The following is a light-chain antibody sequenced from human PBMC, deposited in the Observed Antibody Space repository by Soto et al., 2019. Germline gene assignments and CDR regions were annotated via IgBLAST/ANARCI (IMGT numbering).Light chain of an antibody. V-gene: IGKV1-17*01. Sequence: DIQMTQSPSSLSASVGDRVTITCRASQAIRNDLGWYQQKPGKAPKRLIYTAYKLHSGVPSRFSGSAFGTEFTLTISSLQPEDFATYYCLQQNGYPYTFGQGTKLEIK. CDR2: TAY. CDR1: QAIRND. CDR3: LQQNGYPYT. J-gene: IGKJ2*01.